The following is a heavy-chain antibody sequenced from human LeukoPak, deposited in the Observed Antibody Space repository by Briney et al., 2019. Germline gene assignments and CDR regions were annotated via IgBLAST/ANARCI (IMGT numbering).Heavy chain of an antibody. J-gene: IGHJ4*02. CDR3: ARATSGTYYYFAD. CDR1: GGPISSYY. V-gene: IGHV4-4*07. D-gene: IGHD1-26*01. Sequence: SEPLSLTCTVSGGPISSYYWNWIRQPAGKGLEGIGRIYTGVTTTYNPSLTSRVIMSVDTPKTQFSLKLSSVTAADTAVYYCARATSGTYYYFADWGQGTLVTVSS. CDR2: IYTGVTT.